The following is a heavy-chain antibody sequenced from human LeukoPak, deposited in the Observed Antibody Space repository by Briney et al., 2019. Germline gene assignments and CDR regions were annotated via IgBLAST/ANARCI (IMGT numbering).Heavy chain of an antibody. J-gene: IGHJ4*02. CDR3: ARDSVYYDSSGLFDY. CDR2: IIPIFGTA. Sequence: GASVKASCKASGGTFSSYAISWVRQAPGQGLEWMGGIIPIFGTANYAQKFQGRVTITADESTSTAYMELSSLRSEDTAVYYCARDSVYYDSSGLFDYWGQGTLVTVSS. V-gene: IGHV1-69*13. D-gene: IGHD3-22*01. CDR1: GGTFSSYA.